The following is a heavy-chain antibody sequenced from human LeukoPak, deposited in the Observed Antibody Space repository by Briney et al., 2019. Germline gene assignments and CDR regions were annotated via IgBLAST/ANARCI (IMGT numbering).Heavy chain of an antibody. J-gene: IGHJ4*02. D-gene: IGHD1-1*01. Sequence: GGSLRLSCAVSGFSFSNYAMSWVRQFPGKGLEWVSGISGTGGNTYYADSVKGRFTISRDNSKNMLYLQMNTLTAEDTAIYYCATYTDSWNVSPVDYWGQGALVTVSS. CDR1: GFSFSNYA. CDR3: ATYTDSWNVSPVDY. V-gene: IGHV3-23*01. CDR2: ISGTGGNT.